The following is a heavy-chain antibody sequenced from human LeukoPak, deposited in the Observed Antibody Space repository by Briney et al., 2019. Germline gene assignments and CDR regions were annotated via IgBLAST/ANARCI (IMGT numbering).Heavy chain of an antibody. V-gene: IGHV3-23*01. CDR1: GLTFSSYA. CDR3: AKDGAIIGDLADY. Sequence: GGSLRLSCAASGLTFSSYAMSWVRQAPGKGLEWVSAISGSGGSTYYADSVKGRFTISRDNSKNTLYLQMNSLRAEDTAVYYCAKDGAIIGDLADYWGQGTLVTVSS. CDR2: ISGSGGST. J-gene: IGHJ4*02. D-gene: IGHD3-16*01.